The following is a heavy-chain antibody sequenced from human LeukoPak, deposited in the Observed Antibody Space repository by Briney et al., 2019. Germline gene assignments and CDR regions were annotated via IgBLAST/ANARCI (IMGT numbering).Heavy chain of an antibody. Sequence: PGRSLRLSCAASGFTFDDYAMHWVRQAPGKGLEWVPGISWNSGSIGYADSVKGRFTISRDNAKNSLYLQMNSLRAEDTAVYYCARDGSRGNLVTAPDFWGQGTLVTVSS. J-gene: IGHJ4*02. CDR1: GFTFDDYA. CDR3: ARDGSRGNLVTAPDF. V-gene: IGHV3-9*01. CDR2: ISWNSGSI. D-gene: IGHD2-21*02.